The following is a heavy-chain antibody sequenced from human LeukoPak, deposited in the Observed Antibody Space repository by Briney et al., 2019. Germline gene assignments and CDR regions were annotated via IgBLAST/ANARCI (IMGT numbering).Heavy chain of an antibody. D-gene: IGHD6-19*01. J-gene: IGHJ4*02. CDR3: ARPRGAVAGTFDY. CDR1: GFTVSSNY. CDR2: IYSGGST. Sequence: GGSLRLSCAASGFTVSSNYMSWVRQAPGKGLEWVSVIYSGGSTYYADSVKGRFTISRDNSKNTLYLQTNSLRAEDTAVYYCARPRGAVAGTFDYWGQGTLVTVSS. V-gene: IGHV3-66*04.